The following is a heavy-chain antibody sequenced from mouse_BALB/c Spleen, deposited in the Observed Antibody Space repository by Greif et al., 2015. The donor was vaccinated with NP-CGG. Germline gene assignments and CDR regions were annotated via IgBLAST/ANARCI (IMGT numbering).Heavy chain of an antibody. V-gene: IGHV14-3*02. CDR1: GFNIKDTY. J-gene: IGHJ4*01. Sequence: VQLQQSGAELVKPGASVKLSCTASGFNIKDTYMHWVKQRPEQGLEWIGRIDPANGNTKYDPKFQGKATITADTSSNTAYLQLSSLTSEDTAVYYCARPFYYYGSSSYAMDYWGQGTSVTVSS. D-gene: IGHD1-1*01. CDR2: IDPANGNT. CDR3: ARPFYYYGSSSYAMDY.